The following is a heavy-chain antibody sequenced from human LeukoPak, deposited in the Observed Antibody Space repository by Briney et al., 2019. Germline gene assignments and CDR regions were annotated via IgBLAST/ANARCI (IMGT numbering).Heavy chain of an antibody. V-gene: IGHV4-59*12. Sequence: PSETLSLTCTVSGGSISSYYWSWIRQPPGKGLEWIGYIYYSGSTNYNPSLKSRVTISVDTSKNQFSLKLSSVTAADTAIYYCARDSGTTGEVKFDPWGQGTLVTVSS. D-gene: IGHD3-10*01. CDR3: ARDSGTTGEVKFDP. CDR1: GGSISSYY. J-gene: IGHJ5*02. CDR2: IYYSGST.